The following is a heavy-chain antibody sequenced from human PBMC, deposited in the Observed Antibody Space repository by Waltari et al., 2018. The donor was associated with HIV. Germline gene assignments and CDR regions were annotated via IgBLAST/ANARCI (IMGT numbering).Heavy chain of an antibody. D-gene: IGHD3-10*01. CDR1: NFSVSGKH. V-gene: IGHV3-53*01. CDR3: ATGVRYYGP. Sequence: AESGGRLIQPGGSLGLPCTAYNFSVSGKHVTWIRQAPGGSLEWVAVIYPDDTTHYADSVSGRFTISRAKSRTTVLLLMNGLFVDDTATYFCATGVRYYGPWGQGTRVTVSS. CDR2: IYPDDTT. J-gene: IGHJ5*02.